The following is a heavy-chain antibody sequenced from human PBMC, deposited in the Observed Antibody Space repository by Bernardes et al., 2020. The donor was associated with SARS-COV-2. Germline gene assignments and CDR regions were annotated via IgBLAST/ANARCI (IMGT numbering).Heavy chain of an antibody. D-gene: IGHD3-16*02. CDR1: GYTFTGYY. V-gene: IGHV1-2*04. CDR2: INPNSGGT. J-gene: IGHJ4*02. CDR3: ARGDYVWGSYRTPNYFDY. Sequence: ASVKVSCKASGYTFTGYYMHWVRQAPGQGLEWMGWINPNSGGTNYAQKFQGWVTMTRDTSISTAYMELSRLRSDDTAVYYCARGDYVWGSYRTPNYFDYWGQGTLVTVSS.